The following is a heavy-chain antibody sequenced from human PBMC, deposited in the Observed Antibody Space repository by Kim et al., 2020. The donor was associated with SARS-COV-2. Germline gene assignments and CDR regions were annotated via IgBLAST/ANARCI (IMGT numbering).Heavy chain of an antibody. Sequence: GGSLRLSCAASGFTFNSYAMNWVRQAPGKGLEWVSGISHNGEKTYYADPVKARFTIIRDNSNNTMYLQMNSLRADDTAVYFCAKTYRYSDLPGVFDVWGLGTGLTVFS. CDR1: GFTFNSYA. CDR2: ISHNGEKT. D-gene: IGHD2-21*01. J-gene: IGHJ3*01. CDR3: AKTYRYSDLPGVFDV. V-gene: IGHV3-23*01.